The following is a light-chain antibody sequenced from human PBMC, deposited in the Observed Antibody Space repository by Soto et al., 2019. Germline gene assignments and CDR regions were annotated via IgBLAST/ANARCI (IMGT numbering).Light chain of an antibody. Sequence: EIVLTHSPGTLSLSPGERATLSCSASQSVSSSYLAWYQQKPGQAPRLLIYGASSRATGIPDRFSGSGSGTDFTLTISRLEPEDFAVYYCQQYGSSPPTFGQGTKVDI. V-gene: IGKV3-20*01. CDR3: QQYGSSPPT. J-gene: IGKJ1*01. CDR1: QSVSSSY. CDR2: GAS.